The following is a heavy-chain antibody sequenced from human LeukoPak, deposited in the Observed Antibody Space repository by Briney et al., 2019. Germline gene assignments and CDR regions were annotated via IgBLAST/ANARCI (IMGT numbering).Heavy chain of an antibody. CDR2: ISSTSSTI. D-gene: IGHD3-10*01. CDR1: GFTFSDHC. CDR3: ARSSVARAYGMDV. J-gene: IGHJ6*02. Sequence: GGSLRLSCGGSGFTFSDHCMNWVRQAPGKGLEWIAYISSTSSTISYADSVKGRFTISRDNAKNSVSLLMNSLKAEDSAVYFCARSSVARAYGMDVWGQGTTVTVSS. V-gene: IGHV3-11*01.